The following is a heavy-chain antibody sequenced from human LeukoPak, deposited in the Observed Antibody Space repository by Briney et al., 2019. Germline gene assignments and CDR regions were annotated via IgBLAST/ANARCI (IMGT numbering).Heavy chain of an antibody. CDR2: LNGRGDSP. J-gene: IGHJ4*02. CDR3: AKGPHRDY. V-gene: IGHV3-23*01. CDR1: GFTFSNYA. Sequence: GGSLRLSCAASGFTFSNYAMSWVRQAPGKGLEWVSSLNGRGDSPYYADSVKGRFTISRDNSKNTLYLQMHSLRVENTAVYYCAKGPHRDYWGQGTLLTVSS.